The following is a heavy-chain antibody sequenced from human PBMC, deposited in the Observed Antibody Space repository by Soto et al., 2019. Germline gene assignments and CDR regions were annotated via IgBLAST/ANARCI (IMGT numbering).Heavy chain of an antibody. CDR1: GVSLSGYC. D-gene: IGHD3-3*01. Sequence: SETLSLTCTVSGVSLSGYCWSWIRQPPGKGLEWVGNMYFTGNTNYNPSLQSRLTLSVDTSKNQFSLKLSSVTAADTAVYYCARFLGWLLHYFDYWGQGTLVTVSS. CDR2: MYFTGNT. V-gene: IGHV4-59*08. J-gene: IGHJ4*02. CDR3: ARFLGWLLHYFDY.